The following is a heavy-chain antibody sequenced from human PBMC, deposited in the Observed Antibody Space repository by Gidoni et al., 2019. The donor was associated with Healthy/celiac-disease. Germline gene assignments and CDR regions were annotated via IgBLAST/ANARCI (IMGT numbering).Heavy chain of an antibody. J-gene: IGHJ4*02. Sequence: QVQLVQSGAEVKKPGGSVQVSCKVSGYTFTGYYMHWVRQAPGQGLEWMGRINPNSGGTNYAQKFQGRVTMTRDTSISTAYMELSRLRSDDTAVYYCAREYYDILTGYRGLDYWGQGTLVTVSS. CDR1: GYTFTGYY. CDR2: INPNSGGT. CDR3: AREYYDILTGYRGLDY. V-gene: IGHV1-2*06. D-gene: IGHD3-9*01.